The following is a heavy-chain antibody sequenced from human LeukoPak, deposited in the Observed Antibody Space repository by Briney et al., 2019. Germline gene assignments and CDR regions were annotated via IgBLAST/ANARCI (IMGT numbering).Heavy chain of an antibody. D-gene: IGHD6-19*01. Sequence: PGGSLRLSCAASGFTFSSYWMHWVRQAPGKGLVRLSRINSDGYSISYADSVKGRFTISRDNAKNTLFLQMNTLRAEDTATYYCARGIAVAGTDFWGQGTLVTVSS. J-gene: IGHJ4*02. CDR3: ARGIAVAGTDF. CDR1: GFTFSSYW. CDR2: INSDGYSI. V-gene: IGHV3-74*03.